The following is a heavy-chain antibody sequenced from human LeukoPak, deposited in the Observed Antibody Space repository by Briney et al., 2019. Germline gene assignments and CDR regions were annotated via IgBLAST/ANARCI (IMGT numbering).Heavy chain of an antibody. V-gene: IGHV4-34*01. CDR2: INHSGST. J-gene: IGHJ4*02. CDR1: GGSLSGYY. CDR3: ARGSAAAGTGY. D-gene: IGHD6-13*01. Sequence: PSETLSLTCAVYGGSLSGYYWSWIRQPPGKGLEWIGEINHSGSTNYNPSLKSRVTISVDTSKNQFSLKLSSVTAADTAVYYCARGSAAAGTGYWGQGTLVTVSS.